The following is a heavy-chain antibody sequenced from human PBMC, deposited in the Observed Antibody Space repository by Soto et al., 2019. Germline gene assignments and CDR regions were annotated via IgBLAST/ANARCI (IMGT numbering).Heavy chain of an antibody. CDR2: IDYSGST. V-gene: IGHV4-39*07. Sequence: SETLSLTCTVSGGSISSSSYYWGWIRQPPGKGLEWIGSIDYSGSTYHNPSLKSRVTMSVDTSKNQFSLNLTSVTAADTAVYYCARVISSRDECFDYWGQGTVVTVSS. J-gene: IGHJ4*02. D-gene: IGHD2-2*01. CDR3: ARVISSRDECFDY. CDR1: GGSISSSSYY.